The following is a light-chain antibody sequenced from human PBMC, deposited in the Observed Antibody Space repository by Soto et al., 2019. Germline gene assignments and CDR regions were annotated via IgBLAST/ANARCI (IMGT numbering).Light chain of an antibody. Sequence: VVMTQSPLSLPVTLGQPASISCRSSQSLVYSDGNTYLNWFQQRSGQSPRRLIYKVSNRDSGVPDRFSGSGSGTDFTLKISRVEAEDVGVYYCMQGTHSPITFGQGTRLEIK. J-gene: IGKJ5*01. CDR2: KVS. CDR3: MQGTHSPIT. CDR1: QSLVYSDGNTY. V-gene: IGKV2-30*01.